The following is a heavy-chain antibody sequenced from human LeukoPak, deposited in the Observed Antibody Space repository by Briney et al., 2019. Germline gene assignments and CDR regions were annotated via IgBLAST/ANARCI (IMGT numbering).Heavy chain of an antibody. CDR2: IRQDGVTK. Sequence: GGSLRLSCAASGFPFNAYWMTWVRQAPGKGLEWEANIRQDGVTKYYVDSVKGRFTISRDNAMNSLYLQMNSLRAEDTAIYYCARSLPYGTTWYGRSDFWGQGTLVTVSS. D-gene: IGHD6-13*01. V-gene: IGHV3-7*03. CDR1: GFPFNAYW. J-gene: IGHJ4*02. CDR3: ARSLPYGTTWYGRSDF.